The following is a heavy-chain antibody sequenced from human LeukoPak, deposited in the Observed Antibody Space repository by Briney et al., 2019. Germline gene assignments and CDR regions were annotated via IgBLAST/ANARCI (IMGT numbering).Heavy chain of an antibody. CDR2: IYSGGST. D-gene: IGHD3-22*01. J-gene: IGHJ4*02. V-gene: IGHV3-53*01. CDR3: AREGYDSSGYSSYYFDY. CDR1: GFTVSSNY. Sequence: GGSLRLSCAASGFTVSSNYMSWVRQAPGKGLEWVSVIYSGGSTYYADSVKGRFTISRDNSKNTLYPQMNSLRAEDTAVYYCAREGYDSSGYSSYYFDYWGQGTLVTVSS.